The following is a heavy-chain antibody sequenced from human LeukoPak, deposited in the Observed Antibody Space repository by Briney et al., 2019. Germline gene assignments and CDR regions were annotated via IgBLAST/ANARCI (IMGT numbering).Heavy chain of an antibody. CDR3: ARGGEGY. J-gene: IGHJ4*02. CDR2: INHSGST. CDR1: GGSFSGYY. Sequence: SETLSLTCAVYGGSFSGYYWSWIRQPPGKGLEWIGEINHSGSTNYNPSLKSRVTISVDTSKNQFSLKLSSVTAADTAVYYCARGGEGYWGQGTLVTVSS. V-gene: IGHV4-34*01.